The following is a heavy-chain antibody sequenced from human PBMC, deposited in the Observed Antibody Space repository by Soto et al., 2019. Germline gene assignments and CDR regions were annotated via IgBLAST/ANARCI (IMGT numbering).Heavy chain of an antibody. J-gene: IGHJ5*02. D-gene: IGHD1-20*01. CDR2: SYYSGTS. Sequence: SETLSVTCTVSGGSIRVQSYYWTWIRQTPGKGLEWVGSSYYSGTSYFNPALKGRVTISVDTSTNQFSLRLTSVTAADTAVYYCTRRYNWNDYYFDPWGQGTLVTVSS. CDR3: TRRYNWNDYYFDP. CDR1: GGSIRVQSYY. V-gene: IGHV4-39*01.